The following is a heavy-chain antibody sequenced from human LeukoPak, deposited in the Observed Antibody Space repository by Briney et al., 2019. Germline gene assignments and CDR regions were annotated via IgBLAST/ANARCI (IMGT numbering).Heavy chain of an antibody. V-gene: IGHV3-7*01. CDR1: GFTISTYW. Sequence: GGSLRLSCAASGFTISTYWMSWVRQAPGKGLEWVANTNQEGSEKYYVDSVKGRFTISKDNAKNSLYLQMNSLRAEDTAVYYCARDRVWTVLYWGQGILVTVSS. CDR3: ARDRVWTVLY. J-gene: IGHJ4*02. D-gene: IGHD6-13*01. CDR2: TNQEGSEK.